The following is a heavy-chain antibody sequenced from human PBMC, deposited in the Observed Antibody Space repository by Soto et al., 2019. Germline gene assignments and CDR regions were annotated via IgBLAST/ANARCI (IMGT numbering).Heavy chain of an antibody. Sequence: EVQLVESGGGLVQPGGSLRLSCAASGFTLNNYWRHWVRQAPGKGLVWVSRINSDGSSRYYADSVKGRFTISRDNAKNTQYLPMNSLRVEDTAVYYCAREVEARFDPWGQGTLVTVSS. CDR2: INSDGSSR. CDR3: AREVEARFDP. V-gene: IGHV3-74*01. CDR1: GFTLNNYW. J-gene: IGHJ5*02.